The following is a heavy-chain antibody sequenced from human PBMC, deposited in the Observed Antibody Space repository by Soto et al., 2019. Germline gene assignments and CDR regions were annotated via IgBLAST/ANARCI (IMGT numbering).Heavy chain of an antibody. J-gene: IGHJ5*02. V-gene: IGHV4-30-4*01. CDR3: ARAHDHYDILSGYPKANWFDP. CDR1: GGSISSGDYY. Sequence: QVQLQESGPGLVKPSQTLSLTCTVSGGSISSGDYYWSWIRQPPGKGLEWIGYIYYSGSTYYNPSLKCRVNLSVDTSKSQSALKMGSVTAADTAVYYCARAHDHYDILSGYPKANWFDPWGQGTLVTVSS. D-gene: IGHD3-9*01. CDR2: IYYSGST.